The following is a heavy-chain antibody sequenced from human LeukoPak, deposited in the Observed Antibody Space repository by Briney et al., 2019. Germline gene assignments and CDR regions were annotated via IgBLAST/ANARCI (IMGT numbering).Heavy chain of an antibody. D-gene: IGHD3-22*01. V-gene: IGHV3-23*01. CDR3: AKERHYYDSSGYYYYFDY. CDR1: GFTFSSYA. Sequence: AGGSLRLSCAASGFTFSSYAMSWVRQAPGKGLEWVSAISGSGGSTYYADSVKGRFTISRDNSKNTLYLQMNSLRAEDTAVYYCAKERHYYDSSGYYYYFDYWGQGTLVTVSS. CDR2: ISGSGGST. J-gene: IGHJ4*02.